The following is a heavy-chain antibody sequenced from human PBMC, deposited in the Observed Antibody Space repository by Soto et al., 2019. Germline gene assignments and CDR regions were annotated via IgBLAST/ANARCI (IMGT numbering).Heavy chain of an antibody. J-gene: IGHJ4*02. Sequence: PSETLSLTCTVSGGSTSSYYWSWIRQPPGKGLEWIGYIYYSVSTNYNPALKSRVTMSIDTYTNQFSLKMNSVTAADTAVYYCARHEGGAAADRPLDYWGQGTLVTVSS. D-gene: IGHD6-13*01. CDR1: GGSTSSYY. CDR2: IYYSVST. V-gene: IGHV4-59*08. CDR3: ARHEGGAAADRPLDY.